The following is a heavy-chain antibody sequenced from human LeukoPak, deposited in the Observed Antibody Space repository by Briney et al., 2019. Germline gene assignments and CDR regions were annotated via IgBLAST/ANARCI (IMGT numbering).Heavy chain of an antibody. J-gene: IGHJ3*02. CDR3: ARVDWNYLRAFDI. CDR1: GLTFSSYS. CDR2: ISSSSSYI. V-gene: IGHV3-21*01. Sequence: GGSLRLSCAASGLTFSSYSMNWVRQAPGKGLEWVSSISSSSSYIYYADSVKGRFTISRDNAKNSLYLQMNSLRAEDTAVYYCARVDWNYLRAFDIWGQGTMVTVSS. D-gene: IGHD1-7*01.